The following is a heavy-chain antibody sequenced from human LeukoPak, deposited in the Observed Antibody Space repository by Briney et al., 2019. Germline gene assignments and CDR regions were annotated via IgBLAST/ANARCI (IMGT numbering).Heavy chain of an antibody. D-gene: IGHD3-10*01. CDR1: GFTFDDYG. V-gene: IGHV3-20*04. Sequence: GGSLRLSCAASGFTFDDYGMSWVRQVPGKGLEWVSGINWNGGYTPYVDSVKGRFTISRDNAKRSLYLQMNSLRAEDTAVYFCARSPSSSGNLWFDPWGQGTLVTVSS. CDR3: ARSPSSSGNLWFDP. J-gene: IGHJ5*02. CDR2: INWNGGYT.